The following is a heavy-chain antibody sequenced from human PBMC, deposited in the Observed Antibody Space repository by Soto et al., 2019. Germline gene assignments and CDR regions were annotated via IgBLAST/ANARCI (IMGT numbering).Heavy chain of an antibody. CDR2: ISAYNGNT. CDR1: GYTFTSYG. Sequence: GASVKVSCKASGYTFTSYGISWVRQAPGQGLEWMGWISAYNGNTNYAQKLQGRVTMTTDTSTSTAYMELRSLRSDDTAVYYCARAYRPLTTKAGLDYWGQGTLVTVSS. CDR3: ARAYRPLTTKAGLDY. D-gene: IGHD4-4*01. J-gene: IGHJ4*02. V-gene: IGHV1-18*01.